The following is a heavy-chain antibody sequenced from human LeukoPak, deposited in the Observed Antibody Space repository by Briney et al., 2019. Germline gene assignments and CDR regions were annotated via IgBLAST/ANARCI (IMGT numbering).Heavy chain of an antibody. CDR2: MSHSGSA. Sequence: SETLSLTCTVSGGSVTTSSYYWGWIRQPPGKGLEWIGSMSHSGSAFYNPSLKSRVSISVDTSKNQFSLRVTSVTAADTALYYCARRSLREAYNRFDPWGQGTLVTVSS. CDR1: GGSVTTSSYY. J-gene: IGHJ5*02. V-gene: IGHV4-39*01. D-gene: IGHD3-10*01. CDR3: ARRSLREAYNRFDP.